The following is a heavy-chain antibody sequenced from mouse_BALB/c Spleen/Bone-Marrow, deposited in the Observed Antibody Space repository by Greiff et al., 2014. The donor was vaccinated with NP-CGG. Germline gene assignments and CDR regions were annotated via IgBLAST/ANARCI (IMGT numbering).Heavy chain of an antibody. CDR1: GFNIKDTY. Sequence: EVQLQQSGAELVKPGASVKLSCTASGFNIKDTYMHWVKQRPEQGLEWIGRIDPANGNTKYDPKFQGKATITADTSSNTAYLQLSSLTSEDTAVYYCARNGNYGAWFAYCGQGTLVTVSA. J-gene: IGHJ3*01. D-gene: IGHD2-1*01. CDR2: IDPANGNT. CDR3: ARNGNYGAWFAY. V-gene: IGHV14-3*02.